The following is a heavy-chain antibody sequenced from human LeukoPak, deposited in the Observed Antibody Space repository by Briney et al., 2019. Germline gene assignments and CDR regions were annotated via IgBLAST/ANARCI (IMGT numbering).Heavy chain of an antibody. D-gene: IGHD3-16*01. V-gene: IGHV3-64*01. Sequence: GGSLRLSCAASGFTFSSFSMHWVRQAPGKGLESVSAISSIGGSTYYANSVKGRFTISRDNSKNTLYLQMGSLRAEDSAVYYFAREYSGGYVDYWGQGTLVTVSS. CDR1: GFTFSSFS. CDR2: ISSIGGST. CDR3: AREYSGGYVDY. J-gene: IGHJ4*02.